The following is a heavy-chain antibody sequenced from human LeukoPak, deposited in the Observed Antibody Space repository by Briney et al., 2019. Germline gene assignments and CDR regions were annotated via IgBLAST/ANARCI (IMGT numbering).Heavy chain of an antibody. Sequence: SETLSLTCAVSGGSISSGGYSWSWIRQPPGKGLEWIGYIYHSGSTYYNPSIKSRVTISVDRSRNQFSLKLSSVTAADTAVYYCASSYYYGSGSKFDYWGQGTLVTVSS. CDR1: GGSISSGGYS. V-gene: IGHV4-30-2*01. J-gene: IGHJ4*02. CDR2: IYHSGST. D-gene: IGHD3-10*01. CDR3: ASSYYYGSGSKFDY.